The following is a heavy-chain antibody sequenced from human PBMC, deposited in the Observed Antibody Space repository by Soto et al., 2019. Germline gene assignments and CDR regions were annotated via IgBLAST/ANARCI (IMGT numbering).Heavy chain of an antibody. V-gene: IGHV3-23*01. CDR2: ISGSGGRT. CDR3: AKAPRTYDFPYYCDY. D-gene: IGHD3-3*01. Sequence: GGSLRLSCAASGFTLSSYAMSWVRQAPGKGLEWVSAISGSGGRTYYADSVKGRFTIPRDNSKDTLYLQMNSLRAEDTAAYYCAKAPRTYDFPYYCDYWGQGTLVTVSS. CDR1: GFTLSSYA. J-gene: IGHJ4*02.